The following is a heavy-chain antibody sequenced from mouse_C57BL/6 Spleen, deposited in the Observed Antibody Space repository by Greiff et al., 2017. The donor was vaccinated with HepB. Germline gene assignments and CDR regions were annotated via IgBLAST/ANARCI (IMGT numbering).Heavy chain of an antibody. CDR1: GYTFTSYW. CDR3: ARSAGCPWFAY. V-gene: IGHV1-69*01. Sequence: VQLQQPGAELVMPGASVKLSCKASGYTFTSYWMHWVKQRPGQGLEWIGEIDPSDSYTNYNQKFKGKSTLTVDKSSSTAYMQLSSLTSEDSAVYYGARSAGCPWFAYWGQGTLVTVSA. J-gene: IGHJ3*01. CDR2: IDPSDSYT. D-gene: IGHD6-1*01.